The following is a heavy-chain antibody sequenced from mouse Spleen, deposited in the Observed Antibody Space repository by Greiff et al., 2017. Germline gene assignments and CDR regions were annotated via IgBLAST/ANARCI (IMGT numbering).Heavy chain of an antibody. J-gene: IGHJ3*01. D-gene: IGHD2-4*01. Sequence: QVQLQQSGAELVRPGASVTLSCKASGYTFTDYEMQWVKQTPVHGLEWIGAIDPETGGTAYNQKFKGKAILTADKSSSTAYMELRSLTSEDSAVYYCTPYDYDSLWAYWGQGTLVTVSA. CDR1: GYTFTDYE. V-gene: IGHV1-15*01. CDR2: IDPETGGT. CDR3: TPYDYDSLWAY.